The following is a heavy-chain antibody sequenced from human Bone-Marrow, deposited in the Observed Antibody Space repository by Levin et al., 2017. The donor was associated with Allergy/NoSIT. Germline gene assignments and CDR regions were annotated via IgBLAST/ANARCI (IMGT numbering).Heavy chain of an antibody. Sequence: GESLKISCTASGFTFGDYAMSWFRQAPGKGLEWVGFIRSKAYGGTTEYAASVKGRFTISRDDSKSIAYLQMNSLKTEDTAVYYCTRVDWEYQLLSDYWGQGTLVTVSS. CDR3: TRVDWEYQLLSDY. D-gene: IGHD2-2*01. J-gene: IGHJ4*02. CDR1: GFTFGDYA. V-gene: IGHV3-49*03. CDR2: IRSKAYGGTT.